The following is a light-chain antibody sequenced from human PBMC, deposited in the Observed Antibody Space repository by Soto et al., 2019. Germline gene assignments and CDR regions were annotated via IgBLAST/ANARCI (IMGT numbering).Light chain of an antibody. CDR1: QSVSSGY. CDR3: QHYIGSPPMYT. CDR2: GAS. V-gene: IGKV3-20*01. J-gene: IGKJ2*01. Sequence: EIVLTQSPGTLSLSPGERATLSCRASQSVSSGYLAWYQQKPGQAPRLLMSGASSRATGIPDRFSGSGSETDFILTISRLEPEDFALYYCQHYIGSPPMYTFGQGTKVEMK.